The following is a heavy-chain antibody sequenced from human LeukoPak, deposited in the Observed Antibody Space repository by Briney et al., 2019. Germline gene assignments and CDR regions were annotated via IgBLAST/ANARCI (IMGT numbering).Heavy chain of an antibody. Sequence: GRSLRLSCAASGFTFSSYAMHWVRQAPGKGLEWVAVISYDGSNKYYADSVKGQFTISRDNSKNTLYLQMNSLRAEDMAVYYCARSTNYFDYWGQGTLVTVSS. J-gene: IGHJ4*02. CDR3: ARSTNYFDY. CDR1: GFTFSSYA. CDR2: ISYDGSNK. V-gene: IGHV3-30-3*01.